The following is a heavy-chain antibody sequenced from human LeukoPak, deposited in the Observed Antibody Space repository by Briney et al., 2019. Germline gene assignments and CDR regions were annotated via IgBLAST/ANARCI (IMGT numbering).Heavy chain of an antibody. CDR2: ISSSSSYI. Sequence: GGSLRLSCAASGFTFSSYSMNWVRQAPGKGLEWVSSISSSSSYIYYADSVKGRFTITRDNSKDTHYLQINSLRSEDTAVYYCARGDEEQHLAPHYWGQETLVTVSS. D-gene: IGHD6-13*01. CDR1: GFTFSSYS. J-gene: IGHJ4*02. CDR3: ARGDEEQHLAPHY. V-gene: IGHV3-21*01.